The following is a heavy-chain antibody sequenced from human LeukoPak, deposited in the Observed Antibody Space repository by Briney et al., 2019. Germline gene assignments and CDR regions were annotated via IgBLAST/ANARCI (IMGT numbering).Heavy chain of an antibody. D-gene: IGHD3-16*01. Sequence: GASLQISCKCSGYNFTNYWIAWVRQMPGKGLEWMGIIYPGDSDTRYRPSFQGQVTVSADKSINTVYLQWRSLKTSDTAMCYCARGGTHFDNWGQGTLVTVSS. V-gene: IGHV5-51*01. J-gene: IGHJ4*02. CDR3: ARGGTHFDN. CDR1: GYNFTNYW. CDR2: IYPGDSDT.